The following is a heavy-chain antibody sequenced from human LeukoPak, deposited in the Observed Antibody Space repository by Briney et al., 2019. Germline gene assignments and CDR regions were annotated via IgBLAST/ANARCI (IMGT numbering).Heavy chain of an antibody. D-gene: IGHD6-19*01. CDR3: ARGGGWYGI. V-gene: IGHV4-59*01. J-gene: IGHJ4*02. Sequence: PSETLSLTCTVSGSSISSYYWSWIRQPPGKGLEWIGYIYYSGSTNYNPSLKSRVTISVDTSKNQFSLKLSSVTAADTAVHYCARGGGWYGIWGQGTLVTVSS. CDR2: IYYSGST. CDR1: GSSISSYY.